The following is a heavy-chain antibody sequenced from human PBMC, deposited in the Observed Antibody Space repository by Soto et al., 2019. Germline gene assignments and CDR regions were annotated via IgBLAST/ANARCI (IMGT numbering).Heavy chain of an antibody. V-gene: IGHV3-23*01. CDR1: GFTFSSYA. D-gene: IGHD6-19*01. CDR2: ISGSGGST. Sequence: GGSLRLCSAASGFTFSSYAMSWVRQAPGKGLEWVSAISGSGGSTYYADSVKGRFTISRDNSKNTLYLQMNSLRAEDTAVYYCAKSGWGSSPYYYFDYWGQGTLVTVSS. J-gene: IGHJ4*02. CDR3: AKSGWGSSPYYYFDY.